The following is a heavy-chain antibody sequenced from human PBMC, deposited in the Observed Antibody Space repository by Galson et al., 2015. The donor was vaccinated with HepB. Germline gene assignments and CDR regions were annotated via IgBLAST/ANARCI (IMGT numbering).Heavy chain of an antibody. V-gene: IGHV3-21*01. D-gene: IGHD2-8*02. J-gene: IGHJ6*02. Sequence: RLSCAASGFTFSSYSMNWVRQAPGKGLEWVSSISSSSSYIYYADSVKGRFTISRDNAKNSLYLQMNSLRAEDTAVYYCARDFQGPLVGYYGMDVWGQGTTVTVSS. CDR2: ISSSSSYI. CDR3: ARDFQGPLVGYYGMDV. CDR1: GFTFSSYS.